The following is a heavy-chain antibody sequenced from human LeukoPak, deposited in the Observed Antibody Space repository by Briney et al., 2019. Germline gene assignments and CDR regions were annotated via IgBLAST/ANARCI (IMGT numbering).Heavy chain of an antibody. CDR2: FSGSGGST. V-gene: IGHV3-23*01. CDR3: AKGLDYSNPFHYYYMDV. CDR1: GFTFSSYA. Sequence: GGSLRLSCAASGFTFSSYAMSWVRQAPGKGLEWVSAFSGSGGSTYYADSVKGRFTISRDNSKNTLYLQMNSLRAEDTAVYYCAKGLDYSNPFHYYYMDVWGKGTTVTVSS. J-gene: IGHJ6*03. D-gene: IGHD4-11*01.